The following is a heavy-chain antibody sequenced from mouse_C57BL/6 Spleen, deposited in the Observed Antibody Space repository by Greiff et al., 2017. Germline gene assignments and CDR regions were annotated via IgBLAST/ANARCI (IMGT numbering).Heavy chain of an antibody. J-gene: IGHJ4*01. V-gene: IGHV8-8*01. CDR3: ARIAAGSTGYDYDTVYDYAMDY. Sequence: QVTLKVSGPGILQPSQTLSLTCSFSGFSLSTFGMGVGWIRQPSGKGLEWLAHIWWDDDKYYNPALKSRLTIPKDTSKNQVFLEIANVDTADTVKYYCARIAAGSTGYDYDTVYDYAMDYWGQGTSVTVSA. D-gene: IGHD2-4*01. CDR2: IWWDDDK. CDR1: GFSLSTFGMG.